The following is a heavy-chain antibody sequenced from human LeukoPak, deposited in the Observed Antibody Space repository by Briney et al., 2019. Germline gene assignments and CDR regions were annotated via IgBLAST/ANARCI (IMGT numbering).Heavy chain of an antibody. J-gene: IGHJ6*02. D-gene: IGHD6-19*01. V-gene: IGHV1-8*01. CDR1: GYTFTSYD. CDR3: ARTAVAGTLLYYYYYGMDV. Sequence: ASVKVSCKASGYTFTSYDINWVRQAPGQGLEWMGWMNPNSGNTGYAQKFQGRVTMTRNTSISTAYMELSSLRSEDTAVYYCARTAVAGTLLYYYYYGMDVWGQGTTVTVSS. CDR2: MNPNSGNT.